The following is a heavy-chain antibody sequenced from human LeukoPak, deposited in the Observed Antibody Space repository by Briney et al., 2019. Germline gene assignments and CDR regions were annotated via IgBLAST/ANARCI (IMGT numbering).Heavy chain of an antibody. D-gene: IGHD3-22*01. CDR3: ARETYDSSGSLDY. CDR1: GFTFSSYG. V-gene: IGHV3-30*03. Sequence: AGGSLRLSCAASGFTFSSYGMHWVRQAPGKGLEWVAVISYDGSNKYYADSVKGRFTISRDNSKNTLYLQMNSLRAEDTAVYYCARETYDSSGSLDYWGQGTLVTVSS. J-gene: IGHJ4*02. CDR2: ISYDGSNK.